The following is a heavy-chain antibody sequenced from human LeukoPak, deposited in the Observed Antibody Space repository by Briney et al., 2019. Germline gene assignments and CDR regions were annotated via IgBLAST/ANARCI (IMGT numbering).Heavy chain of an antibody. V-gene: IGHV3-23*01. CDR2: VSGSGSST. CDR3: AKDQRGYGRIIDY. D-gene: IGHD3-10*01. CDR1: GFTFSSYA. J-gene: IGHJ4*02. Sequence: GGSLRLSCAASGFTFSSYAMSWVRQAPGKGLEWVSSVSGSGSSTYHADSVKGRFTISRDNSKNTLYLQMNSLRAEDTAVYYCAKDQRGYGRIIDYWGQGTLVTISS.